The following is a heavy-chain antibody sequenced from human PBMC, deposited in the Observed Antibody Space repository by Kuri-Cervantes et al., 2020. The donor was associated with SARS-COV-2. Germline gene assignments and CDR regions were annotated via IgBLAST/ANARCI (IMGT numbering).Heavy chain of an antibody. J-gene: IGHJ5*02. Sequence: GSLRLSCTVSGGSISSYYWSWIRQPPGKGLEWIGYIYYSGSTNYNPSLKSRVTISVDTSKNQFSLKLSSVTAADTAVYYCARKRTTVTTFWFDPWGQGTLVTVSS. CDR3: ARKRTTVTTFWFDP. CDR2: IYYSGST. D-gene: IGHD4-17*01. V-gene: IGHV4-59*12. CDR1: GGSISSYY.